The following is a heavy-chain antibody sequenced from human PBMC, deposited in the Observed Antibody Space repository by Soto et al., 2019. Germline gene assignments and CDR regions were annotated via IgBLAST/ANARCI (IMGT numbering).Heavy chain of an antibody. CDR1: GGSISSYY. J-gene: IGHJ6*03. Sequence: SETLSLTCTVSGGSISSYYWSWIRQPPGKGLEWIGYIYYSGSTNYNPSLKSRVTILVDTSKNQFSLKLSSVTAADTAVYYCARQASQYYYYYMDVWGKGTTVT. CDR3: ARQASQYYYYYMDV. V-gene: IGHV4-59*01. CDR2: IYYSGST.